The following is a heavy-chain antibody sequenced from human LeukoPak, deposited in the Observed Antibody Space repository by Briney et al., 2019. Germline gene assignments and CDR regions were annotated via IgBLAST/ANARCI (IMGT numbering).Heavy chain of an antibody. J-gene: IGHJ4*02. V-gene: IGHV3-48*01. Sequence: GGSLRLSCEASGFPFSGYSMNWVRQAPGKGLESVSYISSSGNTIYGDSVKGRFTVTRDNTKNSLYLQMNSLRAEDTALYYCARAPVASDYWGQGTPVAVSS. CDR2: ISSSGNTI. D-gene: IGHD5-12*01. CDR3: ARAPVASDY. CDR1: GFPFSGYS.